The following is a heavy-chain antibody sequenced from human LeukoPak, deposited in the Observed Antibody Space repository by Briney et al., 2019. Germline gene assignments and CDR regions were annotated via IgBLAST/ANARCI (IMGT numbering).Heavy chain of an antibody. CDR1: GGTFSSYA. D-gene: IGHD2-8*01. V-gene: IGHV1-69*04. Sequence: SVKVSCKASGGTFSSYAISWVRQAPGQGLEWMGRIIRIFGIANYAQKFQGRVTITADKSTSTAYMELSSLRSEDTAVYYCARDPSYCTNGVCPKTYYYYGMDVWGQGTTVTVSS. J-gene: IGHJ6*02. CDR3: ARDPSYCTNGVCPKTYYYYGMDV. CDR2: IIRIFGIA.